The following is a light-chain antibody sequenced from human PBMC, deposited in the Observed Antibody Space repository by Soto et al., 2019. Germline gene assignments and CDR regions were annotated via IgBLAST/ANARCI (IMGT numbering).Light chain of an antibody. CDR1: QNIISS. Sequence: EIVMTQSPATLSVSPGERATLSCRASQNIISSLAWYQQKPGQAPRLLMYGASTRATGLPARFSGSGSGTEFTLTISSLQSEDFAVYYCQQYNNWPITFGQGTRLEIK. V-gene: IGKV3-15*01. CDR3: QQYNNWPIT. J-gene: IGKJ5*01. CDR2: GAS.